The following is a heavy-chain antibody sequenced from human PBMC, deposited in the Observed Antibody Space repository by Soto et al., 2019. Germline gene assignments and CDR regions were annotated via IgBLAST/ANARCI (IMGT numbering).Heavy chain of an antibody. CDR3: ARHSHEDHGDPNWFDP. D-gene: IGHD4-17*01. J-gene: IGHJ5*02. Sequence: QLQVSGQGLVKPSETLSLTCTVSGASISSNINYWGWIRQPPGKGLEWIASIYYTGNTFYNPSLKTRVTLSVDTSDNQFSLKLTSVTAADTAVYFCARHSHEDHGDPNWFDPWGQGTLVTVSS. V-gene: IGHV4-39*01. CDR1: GASISSNINY. CDR2: IYYTGNT.